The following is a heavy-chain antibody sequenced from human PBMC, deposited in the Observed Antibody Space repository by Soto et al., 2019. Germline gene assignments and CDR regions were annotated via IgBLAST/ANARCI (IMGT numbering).Heavy chain of an antibody. J-gene: IGHJ4*02. CDR2: ITGSGGST. CDR3: AKERPDYGDYEC. Sequence: PGGSLRLSCVASGFTLSSCAMNWVRQAPGKGLEWVSVITGSGGSTYYADSVKGRFTISRDNSKNTIYLQMNSLTAEDTAVYYCAKERPDYGDYECWGQGTLVTVSS. D-gene: IGHD4-17*01. V-gene: IGHV3-23*01. CDR1: GFTLSSCA.